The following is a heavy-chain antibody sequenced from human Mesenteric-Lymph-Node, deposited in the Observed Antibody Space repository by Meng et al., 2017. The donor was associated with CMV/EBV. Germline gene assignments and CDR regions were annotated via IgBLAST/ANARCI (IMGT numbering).Heavy chain of an antibody. CDR3: VVGARGYYFDY. CDR2: IRSKANRYAT. J-gene: IGHJ4*02. V-gene: IGHV3-73*01. Sequence: GESLKISCAASGFTFSGSAMHWVRQASGKGLEWVVRIRSKANRYATAYAASVKGRFTISRDDSKNTAYLQMNSLKTEDTAVYYCVVGARGYYFDYWGQGTLVAVSS. CDR1: GFTFSGSA. D-gene: IGHD1-26*01.